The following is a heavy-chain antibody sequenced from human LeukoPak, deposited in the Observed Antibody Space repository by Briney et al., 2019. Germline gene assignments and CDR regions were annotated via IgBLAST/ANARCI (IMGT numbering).Heavy chain of an antibody. CDR3: ARDLTTMVRGLPLDY. D-gene: IGHD3-10*01. V-gene: IGHV3-48*02. CDR1: GFTFSSYG. J-gene: IGHJ4*02. Sequence: GGSLRLSCAASGFTFSSYGMNWVRQAPGKGLEWVSYISRSSDTIYYADSVKGRFTISRDNAKNSLYLQMNSLRDEDTAVYYCARDLTTMVRGLPLDYWGQGTLFTVSS. CDR2: ISRSSDTI.